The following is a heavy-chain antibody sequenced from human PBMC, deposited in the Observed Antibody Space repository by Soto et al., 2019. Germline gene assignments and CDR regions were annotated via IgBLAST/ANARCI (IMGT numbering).Heavy chain of an antibody. CDR2: IWYDGSNK. CDR3: AREGGAIAVAHYFDY. CDR1: GFTFSSYG. J-gene: IGHJ4*02. D-gene: IGHD6-19*01. V-gene: IGHV3-33*01. Sequence: GGSLRLSCAASGFTFSSYGMHWVRQAPGKGLEWVAVIWYDGSNKYYADSVKGRFTISRDNSKNTLYLQMNSLRAEDTAVYYCAREGGAIAVAHYFDYWGQGTLVTVSS.